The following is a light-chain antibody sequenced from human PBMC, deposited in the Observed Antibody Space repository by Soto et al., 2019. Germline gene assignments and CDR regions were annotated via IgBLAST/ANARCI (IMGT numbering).Light chain of an antibody. CDR2: GAS. Sequence: EVVMTQSPSTLSVSPGERATLSCVASQSVRSYLAWYQQKPGQAPRLLIHGASTRAPGIPARFSGSGSGTDFTLTISSLHSEDFAVYYCHQYEHWPQTCGQGTKVDIK. CDR1: QSVRSY. J-gene: IGKJ1*01. CDR3: HQYEHWPQT. V-gene: IGKV3-15*01.